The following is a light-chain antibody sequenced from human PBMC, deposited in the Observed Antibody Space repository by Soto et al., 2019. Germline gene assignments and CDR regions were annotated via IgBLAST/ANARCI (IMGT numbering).Light chain of an antibody. V-gene: IGLV1-36*01. CDR1: SSNIGNNA. CDR3: AAWDDSLNGPV. CDR2: YDD. J-gene: IGLJ2*01. Sequence: QSVLTQPPSVSEAPRQRVTISCSGSSSNIGNNAVHWYQQLPGKAPKLLIYYDDLLPSGVSDRFSGSKSGTSASLAIRGLQSEDEADYYCAAWDDSLNGPVFGGGTQPDRP.